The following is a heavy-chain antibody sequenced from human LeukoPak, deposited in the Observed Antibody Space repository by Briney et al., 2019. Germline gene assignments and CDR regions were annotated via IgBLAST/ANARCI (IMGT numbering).Heavy chain of an antibody. D-gene: IGHD1-26*01. V-gene: IGHV4-59*01. J-gene: IGHJ4*02. CDR1: GGSIGSYY. Sequence: SETLSLTCTVSGGSIGSYYWGWIRQPPGKGLEWIGYIYYSGSTNYNPSLKSRVTISVDTSKNQFSLKLSSVTAADTAVYSCARDGKGTGHYSYWGQGTLVTVSS. CDR2: IYYSGST. CDR3: ARDGKGTGHYSY.